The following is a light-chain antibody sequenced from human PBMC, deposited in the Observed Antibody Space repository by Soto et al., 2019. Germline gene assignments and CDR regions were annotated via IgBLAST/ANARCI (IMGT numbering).Light chain of an antibody. CDR2: VTS. CDR3: QQYDNLPLT. CDR1: PDITNY. V-gene: IGKV1-33*01. Sequence: DIQMPQSPSSLSASVGDRVTITCQASPDITNYLNWYQQKPGKAPNLLIYVTSNLETGVPSRFSGSGSGTNFTFTISSLQPEDIATYYCQQYDNLPLTFGGGTKVEIK. J-gene: IGKJ4*01.